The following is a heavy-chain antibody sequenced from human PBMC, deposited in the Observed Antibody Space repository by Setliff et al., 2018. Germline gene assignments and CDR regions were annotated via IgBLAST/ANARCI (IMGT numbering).Heavy chain of an antibody. Sequence: SETLSLTCTVSGGSISSGDYYWSWIRQPPGKGLEWIGYIYSSGNTNYNPSLKSRVTMSVDTSKNQFSLKLSSVTAADTAVYYCARKGISALSGAFDMWGQGTMVTVSS. CDR3: ARKGISALSGAFDM. J-gene: IGHJ3*02. D-gene: IGHD1-26*01. CDR1: GGSISSGDYY. CDR2: IYSSGNT. V-gene: IGHV4-61*08.